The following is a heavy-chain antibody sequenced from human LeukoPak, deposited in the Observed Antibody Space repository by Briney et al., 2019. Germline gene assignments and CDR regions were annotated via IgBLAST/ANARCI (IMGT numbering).Heavy chain of an antibody. CDR2: IYTSGST. V-gene: IGHV4-61*02. CDR3: ARRSGRHYDILTGYPYYFDY. D-gene: IGHD3-9*01. Sequence: PSQTLSLTCTVSGGSISSGSYYWSWIRQPAGKGLEWIGRIYTSGSTNYNPSLKSRVTISVDTSKNQFSLKLSSVTAADTAVYYCARRSGRHYDILTGYPYYFDYWGQGTLVTVSS. CDR1: GGSISSGSYY. J-gene: IGHJ4*02.